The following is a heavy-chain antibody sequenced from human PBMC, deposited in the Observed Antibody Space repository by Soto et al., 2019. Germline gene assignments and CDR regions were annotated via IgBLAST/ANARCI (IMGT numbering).Heavy chain of an antibody. D-gene: IGHD3-9*01. V-gene: IGHV3-48*01. J-gene: IGHJ4*02. CDR1: GFTFSSYS. Sequence: GGSLRLSCAASGFTFSSYSMNWVRQAPGKGLEWVSYISSSSSTIYYADSVKGRFTISRDNAKNSLYLQMNSLRAEDTAVYYCARGGSERGQYYDILTGFDYWGQGTLVTVSS. CDR2: ISSSSSTI. CDR3: ARGGSERGQYYDILTGFDY.